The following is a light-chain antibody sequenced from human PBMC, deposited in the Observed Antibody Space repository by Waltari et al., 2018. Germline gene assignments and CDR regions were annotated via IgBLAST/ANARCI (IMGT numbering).Light chain of an antibody. J-gene: IGLJ1*01. CDR3: ASYTSSSNYV. Sequence: YRQHPENAPILFIFGVTARPSGISARFSGFKSGNTASLTISGLQSDDEADYYCASYTSSSNYVVGSGTTVTV. CDR2: GVT. V-gene: IGLV2-14*03.